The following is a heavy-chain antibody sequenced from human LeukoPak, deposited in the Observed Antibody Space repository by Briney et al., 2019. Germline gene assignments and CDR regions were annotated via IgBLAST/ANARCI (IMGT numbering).Heavy chain of an antibody. D-gene: IGHD6-19*01. J-gene: IGHJ4*02. Sequence: GGSLRLSCAASGFTFSSYGMHWVRQAPGKGLEWVAVISYDGSNKYYADSVKGRFTISRDNSKNTLYLQMNSLRAEDTAVYYCAKDRNDRGLIAVAGTWVDYWGQGTLVTVSS. CDR3: AKDRNDRGLIAVAGTWVDY. CDR1: GFTFSSYG. V-gene: IGHV3-30*18. CDR2: ISYDGSNK.